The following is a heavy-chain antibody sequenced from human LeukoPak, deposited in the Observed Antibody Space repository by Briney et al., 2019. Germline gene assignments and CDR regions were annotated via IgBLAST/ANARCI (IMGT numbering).Heavy chain of an antibody. CDR1: GGSISSSNW. V-gene: IGHV4-4*02. CDR3: AREAVELRPRELNWFDP. D-gene: IGHD1-7*01. Sequence: SETLSLTCAVSGGSISSSNWWSWVRQPPGKGLEWIGEIYHSGSTNYNPSLKSRVTISVDKSKNQFSLKLSSVTAADTAVYYCAREAVELRPRELNWFDPWGQGTLVTVSS. CDR2: IYHSGST. J-gene: IGHJ5*02.